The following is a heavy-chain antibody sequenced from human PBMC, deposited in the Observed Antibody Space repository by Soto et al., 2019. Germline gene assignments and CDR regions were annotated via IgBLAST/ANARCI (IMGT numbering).Heavy chain of an antibody. CDR3: ARALVLDHRSYYYYGMDV. CDR2: IIPIFGTA. Sequence: QVQLVQSGAEVKKPGSSVKVSCKASGGTFSSYAISWVRQAPGQGLEWMGGIIPIFGTANYAQKFQGRVKITADESTSTAYMELSSLRSEDTAVYYCARALVLDHRSYYYYGMDVCGQGTTVTVSS. J-gene: IGHJ6*02. D-gene: IGHD3-10*01. V-gene: IGHV1-69*01. CDR1: GGTFSSYA.